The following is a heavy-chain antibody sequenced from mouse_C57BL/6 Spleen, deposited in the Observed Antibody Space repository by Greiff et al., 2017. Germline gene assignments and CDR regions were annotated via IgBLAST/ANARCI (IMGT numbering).Heavy chain of an antibody. D-gene: IGHD1-1*01. CDR3: ARRGYGSSPYYFDY. J-gene: IGHJ2*01. CDR1: GYAFSSYW. Sequence: QVQLQQSGAELVKPGASVKISCKASGYAFSSYWMNWVKQRPGKGLEWIGQIYPGDGDTNYNGKFKGKATLTADKSSSTAYMQLSSLTSEDSTVYFWARRGYGSSPYYFDYWGQGTTLTVSS. CDR2: IYPGDGDT. V-gene: IGHV1-80*01.